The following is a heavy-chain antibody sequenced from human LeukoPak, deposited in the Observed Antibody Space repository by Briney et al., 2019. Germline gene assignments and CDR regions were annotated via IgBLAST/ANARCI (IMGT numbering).Heavy chain of an antibody. CDR1: GGSISSDNYY. CDR2: IYYSGST. D-gene: IGHD3-16*01. J-gene: IGHJ4*02. CDR3: ATSGGFNSPRHY. V-gene: IGHV4-31*03. Sequence: SETLSLTCTVSGGSISSDNYYWSWIRQHPGKDLEWIGYIYYSGSTYYNPSLKSRVTISVDTSKDQFSLRLSSVTAADTAVYYCATSGGFNSPRHYWGRGTLVIVSS.